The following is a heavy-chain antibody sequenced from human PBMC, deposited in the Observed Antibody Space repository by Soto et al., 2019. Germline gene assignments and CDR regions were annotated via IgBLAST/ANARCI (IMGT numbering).Heavy chain of an antibody. CDR3: AKEGDYCSGGTCPLVS. CDR2: IYYSGST. Sequence: SETLSLTCAVSGGSISTYYWSWIRQPPGKGLEWIGYIYYSGSTNYNPSIKSRVTISVDTSKNQFSLKLSSVTAADTAVYYCAKEGDYCSGGTCPLVSWGQGALVTVSS. CDR1: GGSISTYY. J-gene: IGHJ4*02. D-gene: IGHD2-15*01. V-gene: IGHV4-59*08.